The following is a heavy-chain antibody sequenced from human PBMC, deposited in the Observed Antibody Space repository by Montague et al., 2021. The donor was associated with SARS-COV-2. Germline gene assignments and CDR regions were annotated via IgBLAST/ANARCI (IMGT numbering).Heavy chain of an antibody. CDR2: INHSGST. Sequence: LRLSCALNGGSFGFYYWTWIRQSPGKGLEWIGEINHSGSTNYNPSLKSRVTISVDTSKNQFSLKLRSVTAADTAVYYCARGQPPRITFGGIISYGLDVWGQGTTVTVSS. D-gene: IGHD3-16*02. V-gene: IGHV4-34*01. J-gene: IGHJ6*02. CDR3: ARGQPPRITFGGIISYGLDV. CDR1: GGSFGFYY.